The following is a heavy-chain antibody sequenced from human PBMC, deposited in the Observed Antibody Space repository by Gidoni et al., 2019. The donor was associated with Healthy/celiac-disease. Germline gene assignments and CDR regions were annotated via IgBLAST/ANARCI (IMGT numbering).Heavy chain of an antibody. V-gene: IGHV3-30*18. CDR3: AKDLSTVAVAVFDY. D-gene: IGHD6-19*01. J-gene: IGHJ4*02. Sequence: QVQLVESGGGVVQPGRSLRLSCAASGFTFSSYGMHWVRQAPGKGLEWVAVISYDGSNKYYADSVKGRFTISRDNSKNTLYLQMNSLRAEDTAVYYCAKDLSTVAVAVFDYWGQGTLVTVSS. CDR2: ISYDGSNK. CDR1: GFTFSSYG.